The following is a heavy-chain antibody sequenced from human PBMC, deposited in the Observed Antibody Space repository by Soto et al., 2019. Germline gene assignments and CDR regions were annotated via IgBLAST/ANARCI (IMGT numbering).Heavy chain of an antibody. D-gene: IGHD3-10*01. CDR1: GYTXTSYA. V-gene: IGHV1-3*01. Sequence: ASVKVSCKASGYTXTSYAMHWVRQAPGQRLEWMGWINAGNGNTKYSQKFQGRVTITRDTSASTAYMELSSLRSEDTAVYYCARDRMVRGVISFWFDPWGQGTLVTVSS. CDR2: INAGNGNT. J-gene: IGHJ5*02. CDR3: ARDRMVRGVISFWFDP.